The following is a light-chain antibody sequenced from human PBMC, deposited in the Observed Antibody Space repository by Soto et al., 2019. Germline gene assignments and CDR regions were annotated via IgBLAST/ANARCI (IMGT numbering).Light chain of an antibody. J-gene: IGKJ4*01. CDR3: QQSHSSPLT. CDR1: QDISSY. CDR2: AAS. V-gene: IGKV1-39*01. Sequence: IQLTQSPSSLSASVGDRVPITCRASQDISSYLGWYRQKPGKAPKLLIYAASTLQSGVPSRFSGSGSGTDFTLTISSLQPEDSAAYYCQQSHSSPLTFGGGTKVDIK.